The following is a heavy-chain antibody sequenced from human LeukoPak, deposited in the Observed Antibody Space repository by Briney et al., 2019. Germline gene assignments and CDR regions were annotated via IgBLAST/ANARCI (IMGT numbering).Heavy chain of an antibody. D-gene: IGHD3-22*01. Sequence: GGSLRLSCAASGFTFSSYAMHWVRQAPGKGLEWVAVISYDGSNKYYADSMKGRFTISRDNSKNTLYLQMNSLRAEDTAVYYCARDGYYYDSSGRTLSSFDYWGQGTLVTVSS. CDR1: GFTFSSYA. CDR3: ARDGYYYDSSGRTLSSFDY. CDR2: ISYDGSNK. V-gene: IGHV3-30*04. J-gene: IGHJ4*02.